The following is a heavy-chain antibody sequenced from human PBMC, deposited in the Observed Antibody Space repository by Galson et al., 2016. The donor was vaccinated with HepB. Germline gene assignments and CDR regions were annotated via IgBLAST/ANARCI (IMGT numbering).Heavy chain of an antibody. V-gene: IGHV4-4*02. CDR1: GGSISNDYW. CDR2: IYQTGTA. D-gene: IGHD4/OR15-4a*01. Sequence: LSLTCAVSGGSISNDYWWSWVRQSPGKELEWIGEIYQTGTANYNPSFTRRATVSVDKSKNQFSLRLDSVTAADTAVYYCTRGTLGTAATMAFDYWGQGTLVSVSS. J-gene: IGHJ4*02. CDR3: TRGTLGTAATMAFDY.